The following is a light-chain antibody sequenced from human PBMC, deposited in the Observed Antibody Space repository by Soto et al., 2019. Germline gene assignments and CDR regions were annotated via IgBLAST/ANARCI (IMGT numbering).Light chain of an antibody. V-gene: IGKV3-11*01. CDR3: QQYGSSPP. Sequence: ATLSLHPGGTASVACRASQSAGNFLAWYQQKPGQAPRLLIYDASNRATGIPARFSGSGSGTDFTLTISSLEPDDFAVYSWQQYGSSPPFGQVTMV. J-gene: IGKJ1*01. CDR1: QSAGNF. CDR2: DAS.